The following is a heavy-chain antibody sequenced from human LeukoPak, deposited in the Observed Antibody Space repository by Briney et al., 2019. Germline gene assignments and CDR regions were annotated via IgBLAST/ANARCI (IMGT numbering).Heavy chain of an antibody. D-gene: IGHD6-13*01. J-gene: IGHJ4*02. CDR3: AKVPAYSSSWYGPYYFDY. CDR1: GFAFSSYA. CDR2: ISGSGGST. V-gene: IGHV3-23*01. Sequence: GGSLRLSCAASGFAFSSYAMSWVRQAPGKGLEWVSAISGSGGSTYYADSVKGRFTISRDNSKNTLYPQMNSLRAEDTAVYYCAKVPAYSSSWYGPYYFDYWGQGTLVTVSS.